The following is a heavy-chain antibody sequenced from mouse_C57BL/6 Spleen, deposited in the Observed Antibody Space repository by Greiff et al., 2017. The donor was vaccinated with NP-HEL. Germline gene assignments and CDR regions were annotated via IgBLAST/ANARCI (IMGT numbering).Heavy chain of an antibody. J-gene: IGHJ4*01. Sequence: EVNLVESGGGLVKPGGSLKLSCAASGFTFSDYGMHWVRQAPEKGLEWVAYISSGSSTIYYADTVKGRFTISRDNAKNTLFLQMTSLRSEDTAMYYCAREGATAMDYWGQGTSVTVSS. CDR3: AREGATAMDY. CDR2: ISSGSSTI. CDR1: GFTFSDYG. D-gene: IGHD3-1*01. V-gene: IGHV5-17*01.